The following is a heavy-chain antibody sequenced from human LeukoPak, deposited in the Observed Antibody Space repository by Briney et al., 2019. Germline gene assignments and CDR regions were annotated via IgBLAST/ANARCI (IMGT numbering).Heavy chain of an antibody. CDR3: ARVVRQAYQLLPQINYYYYMDV. Sequence: PSETLSLTCTASGGSISSGGYYWSWIRQHPGKGLEWIGYIYYSGSTYYNPSLKSRVTISVDTSKNQFSLKLSSVTAADTAVYYCARVVRQAYQLLPQINYYYYMDVWGKGTTVTVSS. J-gene: IGHJ6*03. CDR1: GGSISSGGYY. CDR2: IYYSGST. D-gene: IGHD2-2*01. V-gene: IGHV4-31*03.